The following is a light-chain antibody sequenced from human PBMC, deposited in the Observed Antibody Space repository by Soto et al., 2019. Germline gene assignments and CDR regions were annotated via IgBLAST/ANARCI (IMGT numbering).Light chain of an antibody. J-gene: IGLJ2*01. CDR1: SSDVGGYDY. CDR3: SSYTSISTVV. Sequence: QSVLTQPASVSGSPGQSITISCTGTSSDVGGYDYVSWYQQHPGKAPKLVIYNASNRPSGISNPFSGSKSGNTASLTISGLQAEDEADYYCSSYTSISTVVFGGGTKLTVL. CDR2: NAS. V-gene: IGLV2-14*03.